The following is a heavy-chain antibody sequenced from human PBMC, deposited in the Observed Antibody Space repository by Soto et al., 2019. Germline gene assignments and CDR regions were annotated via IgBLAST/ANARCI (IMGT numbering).Heavy chain of an antibody. Sequence: ASVKVSCKASGYIFTGYYIQWVRQAPGQGLEWMGWINTKTGGTKYAQKFQGRVTMTRDTSINTAYMEVSRLRSDDTAMYYCARHPGGDYVPYYYYGMDVWGQGTTVTVSS. CDR3: ARHPGGDYVPYYYYGMDV. CDR1: GYIFTGYY. V-gene: IGHV1-2*02. CDR2: INTKTGGT. D-gene: IGHD4-17*01. J-gene: IGHJ6*02.